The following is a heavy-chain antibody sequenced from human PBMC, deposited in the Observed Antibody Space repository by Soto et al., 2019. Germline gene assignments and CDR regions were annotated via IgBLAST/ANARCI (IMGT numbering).Heavy chain of an antibody. V-gene: IGHV4-59*01. Sequence: LSLTCTVSGGSINSYFWSWIRQSPGKGLEWIGHIYYSGSTSYSPSLKSRVSISVDTSKNQFSLEVHSVTAADTAVYYCARAGANMVQFDYWDQGTLVTVSS. CDR3: ARAGANMVQFDY. CDR2: IYYSGST. J-gene: IGHJ4*02. CDR1: GGSINSYF. D-gene: IGHD3-10*01.